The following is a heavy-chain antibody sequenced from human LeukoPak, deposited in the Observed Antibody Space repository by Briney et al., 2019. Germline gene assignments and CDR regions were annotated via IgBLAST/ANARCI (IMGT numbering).Heavy chain of an antibody. V-gene: IGHV3-23*01. J-gene: IGHJ4*02. CDR2: ISGSGGST. CDR1: GGTFSSYA. D-gene: IGHD6-19*01. CDR3: AKDAYSSGWWGSYYFDY. Sequence: SCKASGGTFSSYAMSWVRQAPGKGLEWVSAISGSGGSTYYADSVKGRFTISRDNSKNTLYLQMNSLRAEDTAVYYCAKDAYSSGWWGSYYFDYWGQGTLVTVSS.